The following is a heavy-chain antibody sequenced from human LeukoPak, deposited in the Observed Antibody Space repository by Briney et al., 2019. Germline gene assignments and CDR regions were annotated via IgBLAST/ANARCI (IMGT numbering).Heavy chain of an antibody. Sequence: ASVKVSCKASGYTFTSYYMHWVRQAPGQGLEWMGIINPSGGSTSYAQKFQGRVTMTRDTSTSTVYMELSSLRSKDTAVYYCARVSVAGTWGIRSPQDYWGQGTLVTVSS. D-gene: IGHD6-19*01. J-gene: IGHJ4*02. CDR1: GYTFTSYY. V-gene: IGHV1-46*01. CDR3: ARVSVAGTWGIRSPQDY. CDR2: INPSGGST.